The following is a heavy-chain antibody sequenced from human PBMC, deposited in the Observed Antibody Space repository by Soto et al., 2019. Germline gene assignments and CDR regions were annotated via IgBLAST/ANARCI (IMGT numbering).Heavy chain of an antibody. V-gene: IGHV3-30*03. J-gene: IGHJ4*02. Sequence: GSLRLSCVAPGFNLITYGIYWVRQAPGKGRQWVAPILSDGSQKHYADSVRGRFTITRDNSKNTVYLQMYSLRVDDTAMYYCVRELALMADYWGQGTLVTVSS. CDR3: VRELALMADY. CDR2: ILSDGSQK. CDR1: GFNLITYG.